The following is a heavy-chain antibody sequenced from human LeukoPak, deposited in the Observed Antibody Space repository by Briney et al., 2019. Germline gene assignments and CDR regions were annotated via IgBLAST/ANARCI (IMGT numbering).Heavy chain of an antibody. CDR3: AKHRCSSTSCYVTHNWFDP. J-gene: IGHJ5*02. D-gene: IGHD2-2*01. V-gene: IGHV3-23*01. Sequence: GGSLRLSCAASGFTFSSYAMSWVRQAPGKGLEWVSAISGSGGSTYYADSVKGRFTISRDNSKNTLYLQMNSLRAEDTAVYYCAKHRCSSTSCYVTHNWFDPWGQGTLVTVSS. CDR2: ISGSGGST. CDR1: GFTFSSYA.